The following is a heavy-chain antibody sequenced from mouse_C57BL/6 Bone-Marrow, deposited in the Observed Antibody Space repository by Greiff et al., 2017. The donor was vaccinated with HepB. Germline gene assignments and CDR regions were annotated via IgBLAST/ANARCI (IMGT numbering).Heavy chain of an antibody. Sequence: VKLMESGAELVKPGASVKLSCKASGYTFTSYWMHWVKQRPGQGLEWIGMIHPNSGSTNYNEKFKSKATLTVDKSSSTAYMQLSSLTSEDSAVEYWARFADGSRDDWGQGTTLTVAS. V-gene: IGHV1-64*01. J-gene: IGHJ2*01. CDR2: IHPNSGST. D-gene: IGHD1-1*01. CDR1: GYTFTSYW. CDR3: ARFADGSRDD.